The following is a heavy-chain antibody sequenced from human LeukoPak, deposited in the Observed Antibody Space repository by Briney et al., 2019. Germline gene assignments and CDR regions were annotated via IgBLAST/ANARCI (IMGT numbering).Heavy chain of an antibody. V-gene: IGHV3-33*06. J-gene: IGHJ4*02. D-gene: IGHD1-7*01. CDR2: IWYDGSNK. CDR3: AKNHWNYRPARLSYFDY. Sequence: GGSLRLSCAASGFTFSSYGMHWVRQAPGKGLELVAVIWYDGSNKYYADSVKGRFTISRDNSKNTLYLQMNSLRAEDTAVYYCAKNHWNYRPARLSYFDYWGQGTLVTVSS. CDR1: GFTFSSYG.